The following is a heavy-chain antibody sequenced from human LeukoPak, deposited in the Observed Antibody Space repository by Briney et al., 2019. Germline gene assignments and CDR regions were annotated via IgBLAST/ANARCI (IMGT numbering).Heavy chain of an antibody. CDR3: ARDGDYRSGSYYRGFFDY. Sequence: ASVKVSCKASGYTFTDYYMHWVRQAPGQGLEWMGWINPNSGGTNYAQRFQGRVTMTRDTSISTAYMELSRLRSDDTAVYYCARDGDYRSGSYYRGFFDYWGQGTQVTVSS. J-gene: IGHJ4*02. CDR1: GYTFTDYY. D-gene: IGHD3-10*01. V-gene: IGHV1-2*02. CDR2: INPNSGGT.